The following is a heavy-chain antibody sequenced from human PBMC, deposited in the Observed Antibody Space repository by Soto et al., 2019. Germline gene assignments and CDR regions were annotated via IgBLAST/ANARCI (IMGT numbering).Heavy chain of an antibody. CDR1: GGSISSHH. J-gene: IGHJ4*02. V-gene: IGHV4-59*11. CDR2: IYYSGST. CDR3: ARDSSGRGFDY. Sequence: SETLSLTCTVSGGSISSHHWRWIRQPPGKGLEWIGYIYYSGSTNYNPSLKSRVTISVDTSKNQFSLKLSSVTAADTAVYYCARDSSGRGFDYWGQGTLVTVSS. D-gene: IGHD3-10*01.